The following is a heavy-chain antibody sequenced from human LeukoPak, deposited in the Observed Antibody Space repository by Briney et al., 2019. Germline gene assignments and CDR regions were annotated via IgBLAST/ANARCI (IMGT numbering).Heavy chain of an antibody. CDR3: ARGGWLRALDY. CDR1: GGSISSGGYY. V-gene: IGHV4-30-2*01. CDR2: IYHSGST. J-gene: IGHJ4*02. Sequence: SETLSLTCDVSGGSISSGGYYWSWIRQPPGKGLEWIGYIYHSGSTYYNPSLKSRVTISVDRSKNQFSLKLSSVTAADTAVYYCARGGWLRALDYWGQGTLITVSS. D-gene: IGHD5-12*01.